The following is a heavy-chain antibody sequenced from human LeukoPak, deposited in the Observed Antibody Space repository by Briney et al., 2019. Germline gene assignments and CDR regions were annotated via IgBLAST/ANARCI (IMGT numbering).Heavy chain of an antibody. CDR3: ARGLDCVWGSYPYYFDY. D-gene: IGHD3-16*02. Sequence: SETLSLTCTVSGGSISSYYWSWIRQPPGKGLEWIGYIYYSGSTNYNPSLKSRVTISVDTSKNQFSLKLSSVTAADTAVYYCARGLDCVWGSYPYYFDYWGQGTLVTVSS. J-gene: IGHJ4*02. V-gene: IGHV4-59*01. CDR1: GGSISSYY. CDR2: IYYSGST.